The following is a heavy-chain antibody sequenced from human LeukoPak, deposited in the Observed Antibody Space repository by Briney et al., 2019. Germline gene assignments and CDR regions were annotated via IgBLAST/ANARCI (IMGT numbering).Heavy chain of an antibody. J-gene: IGHJ6*03. Sequence: SETLSLTCTVAGGSISSSSYYWGWIRQPPGKGLEWSGGIYYSGSTYYNPSLKSRVTISVDTSKNQFSLKLSSVTAADTAVYYCARHFAREGSGWYTLHYMDVWGKGTTVTVSS. CDR2: IYYSGST. D-gene: IGHD6-19*01. CDR3: ARHFAREGSGWYTLHYMDV. V-gene: IGHV4-39*01. CDR1: GGSISSSSYY.